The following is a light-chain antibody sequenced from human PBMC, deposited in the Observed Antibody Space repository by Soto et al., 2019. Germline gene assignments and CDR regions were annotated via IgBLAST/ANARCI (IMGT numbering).Light chain of an antibody. V-gene: IGKV3-20*01. Sequence: EIVMTQSPATLSVSPGESATLSCRASRSVSSRFLAWYQQKPGQAPRLVIHGASTRATGIPDRFSGSGSGTDFTLTISRLEPEDFAVYYCQQYYISRTFGQGTKVDIK. CDR1: RSVSSRF. CDR2: GAS. CDR3: QQYYISRT. J-gene: IGKJ1*01.